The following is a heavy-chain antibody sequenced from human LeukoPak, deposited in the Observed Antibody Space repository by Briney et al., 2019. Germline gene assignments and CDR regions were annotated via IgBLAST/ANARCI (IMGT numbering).Heavy chain of an antibody. CDR3: ARDRLPQPRYYYYYGMDV. J-gene: IGHJ6*02. V-gene: IGHV3-21*01. D-gene: IGHD6-13*01. CDR1: GFTFSSYS. Sequence: PGGSLRLSCAASGFTFSSYSMNWVRQAPGKGLEWVSSISSSSSYIYYADSVKGRFTISRDNAKNSLYLQMNSLRAEDTAVYYCARDRLPQPRYYYYYGMDVWGQGTTVTVSS. CDR2: ISSSSSYI.